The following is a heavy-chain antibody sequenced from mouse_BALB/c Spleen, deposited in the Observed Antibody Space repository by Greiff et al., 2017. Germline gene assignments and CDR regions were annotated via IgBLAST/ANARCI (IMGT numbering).Heavy chain of an antibody. V-gene: IGHV5-17*02. J-gene: IGHJ3*01. Sequence: EVQVVESGGGLVQPGGSRKLSCAASGFTFSSFGMHWVRQAPEKGLEWVAYISSGSSTIYYADTVKGRFTISRDNPKNTLFLQMTSLRSEDTAMYYCAGNRFAYWGQGTLVTVSA. CDR1: GFTFSSFG. CDR2: ISSGSSTI. D-gene: IGHD2-1*01. CDR3: AGNRFAY.